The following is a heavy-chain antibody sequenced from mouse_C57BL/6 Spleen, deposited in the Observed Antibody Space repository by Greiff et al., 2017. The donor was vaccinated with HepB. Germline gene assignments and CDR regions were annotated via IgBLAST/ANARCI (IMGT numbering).Heavy chain of an antibody. CDR3: ANYYGSSSFAY. CDR1: GFTFSDYG. CDR2: ISSGSSTI. J-gene: IGHJ3*01. D-gene: IGHD1-1*01. V-gene: IGHV5-17*01. Sequence: EVQGVESGGGLVKPGGSLKLSCAASGFTFSDYGMHWVRQAPEKGLEWVAYISSGSSTIYYADTVKGRFTISRDNAKNTLFLQMTSLRSEDTAMYYCANYYGSSSFAYWGQGTLVTVSA.